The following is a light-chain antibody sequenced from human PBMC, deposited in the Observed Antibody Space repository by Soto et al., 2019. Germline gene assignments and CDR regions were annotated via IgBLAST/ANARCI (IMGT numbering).Light chain of an antibody. CDR3: QQDGRSPNT. CDR2: GAS. Sequence: EIVLPQSPGPLSLSPGEGSTLSCMASQSVTSSYLAWYQQKPGQAPRLLIYGASSRATGIPDRFSGSGSGADFTLTISRLEPEDFAVYYCQQDGRSPNTFGGGTKVDIK. CDR1: QSVTSSY. V-gene: IGKV3-20*01. J-gene: IGKJ4*01.